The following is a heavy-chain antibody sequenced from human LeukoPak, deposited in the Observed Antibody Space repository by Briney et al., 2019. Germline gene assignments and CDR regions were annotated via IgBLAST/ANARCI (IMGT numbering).Heavy chain of an antibody. V-gene: IGHV4-4*02. CDR3: ARSRPVHCSIISCYGLDPFAY. J-gene: IGHJ4*02. D-gene: IGHD2-2*01. CDR2: IYHSGST. CDR1: GGSISSSNW. Sequence: PSETLSLTCAVSGGSISSSNWWSLVRPPPGKGLEWIGEIYHSGSTNYNPSLKSRVTISVDKSKNQFSLKLSSVTAADTAIYYCARSRPVHCSIISCYGLDPFAYWGQGTLVTVSS.